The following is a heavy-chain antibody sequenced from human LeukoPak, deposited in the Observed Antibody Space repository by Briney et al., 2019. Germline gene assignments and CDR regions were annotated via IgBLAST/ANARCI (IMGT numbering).Heavy chain of an antibody. Sequence: GASVKVSCKASGYTFTSYDINWVRQTTGQGPEWMGWMNPNSGNTGYAQKFQGRVTMTRNTSINTAYMELSSLRSEDTAVYYCARRKIDIVVVPAAISGTAKSRPIMDVWGKGTTVTVPS. J-gene: IGHJ6*03. CDR1: GYTFTSYD. V-gene: IGHV1-8*01. D-gene: IGHD2-2*02. CDR3: ARRKIDIVVVPAAISGTAKSRPIMDV. CDR2: MNPNSGNT.